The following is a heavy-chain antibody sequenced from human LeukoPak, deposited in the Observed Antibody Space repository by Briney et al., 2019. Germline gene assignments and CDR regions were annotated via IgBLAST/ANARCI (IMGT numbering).Heavy chain of an antibody. CDR3: ARARIDWLLVFDY. D-gene: IGHD3-9*01. V-gene: IGHV4-4*02. CDR2: IYHSGST. Sequence: SETLSLTCAVSGCSISISSWWSWVRQPPGKGLEWIGEIYHSGSTNYNPSLKSRVTISADQSKNQFSLKLNSVTAADTAVYYCARARIDWLLVFDYWGQGTLVTVSS. J-gene: IGHJ4*02. CDR1: GCSISISSW.